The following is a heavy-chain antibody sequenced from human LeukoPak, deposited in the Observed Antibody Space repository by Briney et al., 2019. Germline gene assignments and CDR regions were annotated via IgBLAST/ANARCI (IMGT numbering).Heavy chain of an antibody. Sequence: ASVKVSCKASGGTFSSYAISWVRQAPGQGLEWMGRIIPILGIANYAQKFQGRVTITADKSTSTAYMELSSLRSGDTAVYYCARYNCSSTSCYLLDYYYYGMDVWGQGTTVTVSS. CDR3: ARYNCSSTSCYLLDYYYYGMDV. CDR1: GGTFSSYA. V-gene: IGHV1-69*04. D-gene: IGHD2-2*01. J-gene: IGHJ6*02. CDR2: IIPILGIA.